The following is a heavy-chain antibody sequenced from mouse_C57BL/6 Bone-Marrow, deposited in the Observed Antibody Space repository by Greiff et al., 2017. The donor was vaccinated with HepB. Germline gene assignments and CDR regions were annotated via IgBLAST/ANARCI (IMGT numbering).Heavy chain of an antibody. Sequence: EVQLQESGPELVKPGASVKIPCKASGYTFTDYNMDWVKQSHGKSLEWIGDINPNNGGTIYNQKFKGKATLTVDKSSSTAYMELRSLTSEDTAVYYCARAERGNYGFAYWGQGTLVTVSA. D-gene: IGHD2-1*01. J-gene: IGHJ3*01. CDR3: ARAERGNYGFAY. CDR2: INPNNGGT. V-gene: IGHV1-18*01. CDR1: GYTFTDYN.